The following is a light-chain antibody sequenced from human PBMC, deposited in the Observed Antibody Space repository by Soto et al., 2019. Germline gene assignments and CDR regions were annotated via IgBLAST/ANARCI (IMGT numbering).Light chain of an antibody. V-gene: IGKV1-33*01. CDR3: QQYDHIPLT. CDR1: QDISDY. J-gene: IGKJ4*01. CDR2: DAS. Sequence: IQLTQSPSSLSASVGDRVTITCQASQDISDYLNWYQQKPGRAPKLLIYDASNLQTGVPSRFSGSGSGTDFSLTISSLQPEDIATYYCQQYDHIPLTFGGGTKVDIK.